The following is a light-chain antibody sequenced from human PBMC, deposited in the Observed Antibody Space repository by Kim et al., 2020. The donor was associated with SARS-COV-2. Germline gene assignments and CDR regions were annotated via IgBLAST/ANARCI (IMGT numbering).Light chain of an antibody. Sequence: TASVGDRVTISCRSSKTISGSLNWYLQTPGKAPRLLIYDASNLQSGVPSRFTGSGSGTDFTLTISSLQPEDFATYYCQQSYTTPTFGGGTKVDIK. CDR3: QQSYTTPT. CDR1: KTISGS. V-gene: IGKV1-39*01. J-gene: IGKJ4*01. CDR2: DAS.